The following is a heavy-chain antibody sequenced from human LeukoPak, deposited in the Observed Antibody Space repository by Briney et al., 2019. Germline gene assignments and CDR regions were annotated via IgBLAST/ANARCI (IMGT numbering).Heavy chain of an antibody. J-gene: IGHJ3*02. D-gene: IGHD3-22*01. CDR1: GFTFSSYS. Sequence: GGSLRLSCAASGFTFSSYSMNWVRQAPGKGLEWVSSISSSSSYIYYADSVKGRFTISRDNVKNSLYLQMNSLRAEDTAVYYCARDGDYYDSRGDAFDIWGQGAMVTVAS. V-gene: IGHV3-21*01. CDR2: ISSSSSYI. CDR3: ARDGDYYDSRGDAFDI.